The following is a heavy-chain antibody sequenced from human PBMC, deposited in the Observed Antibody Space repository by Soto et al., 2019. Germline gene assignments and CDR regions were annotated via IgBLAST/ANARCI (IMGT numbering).Heavy chain of an antibody. V-gene: IGHV3-30*18. D-gene: IGHD5-18*01. CDR3: AKDPVTAMAYYYYGMDV. J-gene: IGHJ6*02. Sequence: PGGSLRLSCAASGFTFSSYGMHWVRQAPGKGLGWVAVISYDGSNKYYADSVKGRLTISRDNSKNTLYLQMNSLRAEDTAVYYCAKDPVTAMAYYYYGMDVWGQGTTVTVSS. CDR1: GFTFSSYG. CDR2: ISYDGSNK.